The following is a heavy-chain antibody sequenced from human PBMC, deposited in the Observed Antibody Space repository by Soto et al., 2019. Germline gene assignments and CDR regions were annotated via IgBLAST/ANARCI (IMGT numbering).Heavy chain of an antibody. CDR1: GFTFSSYA. D-gene: IGHD5-12*01. Sequence: GGSLRLSCAASGFTFSSYAMSWVRQAPGKGLEWVSAISGSGGSTYYADSVKGRFTISRDNSKNTLYLQMNSLRAEDTAVYYCAKVPGYSGYDWYDYWGQGTLVTVSA. CDR3: AKVPGYSGYDWYDY. J-gene: IGHJ4*02. V-gene: IGHV3-23*01. CDR2: ISGSGGST.